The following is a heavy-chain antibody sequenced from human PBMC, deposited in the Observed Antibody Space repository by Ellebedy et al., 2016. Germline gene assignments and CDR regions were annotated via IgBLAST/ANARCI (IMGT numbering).Heavy chain of an antibody. CDR2: INKDGSAK. Sequence: GGSLRLSCAASGFTFSNYWMSWVRQAPGKGLEWVANINKDGSAKHYVESLKGRFTISRDNAKNSLTLQLNSLRVEDAAVYYCGRLGTYVADRGLDSWGQGTLVTVSS. CDR3: GRLGTYVADRGLDS. D-gene: IGHD6-6*01. V-gene: IGHV3-7*03. J-gene: IGHJ5*01. CDR1: GFTFSNYW.